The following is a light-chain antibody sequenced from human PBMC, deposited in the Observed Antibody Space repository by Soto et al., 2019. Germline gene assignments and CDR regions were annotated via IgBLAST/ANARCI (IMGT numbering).Light chain of an antibody. Sequence: DIQLTQSPSFLSASVGDRVTITCRASQDISNYLAWYLQKPGKAPKLLIYAASTLQSGVPSRFSGSGSGTDFTLTISSLQPEDFATYYCQQLNSYPRTFGQGTKVDI. J-gene: IGKJ1*01. CDR2: AAS. V-gene: IGKV1-9*01. CDR3: QQLNSYPRT. CDR1: QDISNY.